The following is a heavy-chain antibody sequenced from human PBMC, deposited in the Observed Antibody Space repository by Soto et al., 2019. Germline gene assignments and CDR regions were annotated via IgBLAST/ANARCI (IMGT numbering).Heavy chain of an antibody. CDR1: GYTFTSYG. CDR3: ARVRVRFLEWSLYYMDV. Sequence: ASVKVSCKASGYTFTSYGISWVRQAPGQGLEWMGWISAYNGNTNYAQKLQGRVTMTTDTSTSTAYMELRSLRSDDTAVYYCARVRVRFLEWSLYYMDVWGKGTTVTVSS. V-gene: IGHV1-18*01. CDR2: ISAYNGNT. J-gene: IGHJ6*03. D-gene: IGHD3-3*01.